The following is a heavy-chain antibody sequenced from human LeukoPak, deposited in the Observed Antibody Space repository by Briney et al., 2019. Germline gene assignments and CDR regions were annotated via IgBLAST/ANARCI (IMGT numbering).Heavy chain of an antibody. CDR3: ARVGSSGWLRGFDY. D-gene: IGHD6-19*01. CDR1: GGSISSSSYY. J-gene: IGHJ4*02. CDR2: IYYSGST. Sequence: SETLSLTCTVSGGSISSSSYYWGWIRQPPGMGLEWIGSIYYSGSTYYNPCLKSRVTISVDTSKNQLSLKLSSVTAADTAVYYCARVGSSGWLRGFDYWGQGTLVTVSS. V-gene: IGHV4-39*07.